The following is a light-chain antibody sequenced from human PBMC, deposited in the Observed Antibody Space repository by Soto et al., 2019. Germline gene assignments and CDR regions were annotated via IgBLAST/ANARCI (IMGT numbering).Light chain of an antibody. J-gene: IGLJ1*01. CDR3: STYTSSSTPCV. Sequence: LTQPASVSGSPGQSITISCTGTSSDVGGYNYVSWYQQHPGKAPKLMIYDVSNRPSGVSNRFSGSKSGNTASLTISGLQAEDEADYYCSTYTSSSTPCVFGTGTKVTVL. CDR1: SSDVGGYNY. V-gene: IGLV2-14*01. CDR2: DVS.